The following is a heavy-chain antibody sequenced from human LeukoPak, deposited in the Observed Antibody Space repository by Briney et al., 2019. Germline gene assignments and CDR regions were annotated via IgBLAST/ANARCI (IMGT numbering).Heavy chain of an antibody. D-gene: IGHD2-21*02. CDR3: ASYCGGDCYSGRFDP. CDR2: INHSGST. V-gene: IGHV4-34*01. CDR1: GGSISSYY. Sequence: PSETLSLTCTVSGGSISSYYWSWIRQPPGKGLEWIGEINHSGSTNYNPSLKSRVTISVDTSKNQFSLKLISVTAADTAVYYCASYCGGDCYSGRFDPWGQGTLVTVSS. J-gene: IGHJ5*02.